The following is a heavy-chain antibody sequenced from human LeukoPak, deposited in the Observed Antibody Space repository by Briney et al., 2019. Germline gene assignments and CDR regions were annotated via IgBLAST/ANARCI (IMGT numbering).Heavy chain of an antibody. CDR2: ITSDGSTT. V-gene: IGHV3-74*01. J-gene: IGHJ6*02. CDR1: GFTFSSSW. Sequence: GGSLRLSCAASGFTFSSSWMHWVRQRPGKGLVWVSHITSDGSTTSYADSVKGRFTISRDNAKKTLYVQMNSLRAEDTGVYYCARALGYAMDVWGRGTTVTVSS. D-gene: IGHD7-27*01. CDR3: ARALGYAMDV.